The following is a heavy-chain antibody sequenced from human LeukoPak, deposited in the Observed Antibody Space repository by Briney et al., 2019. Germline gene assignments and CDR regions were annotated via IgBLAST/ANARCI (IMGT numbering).Heavy chain of an antibody. CDR2: IYTSGST. CDR3: ARLAAGTRGYYYYYTDV. V-gene: IGHV4-61*02. D-gene: IGHD6-13*01. CDR1: GGSISSGSYY. Sequence: SETLSPTCTVSGGSISSGSYYWSWIRQPAGKGLEWIGRIYTSGSTNYNPSLKSRVTISVDTSKNQFSLKLSSVTAADTAVYYCARLAAGTRGYYYYYTDVWGKGTTVTVSS. J-gene: IGHJ6*03.